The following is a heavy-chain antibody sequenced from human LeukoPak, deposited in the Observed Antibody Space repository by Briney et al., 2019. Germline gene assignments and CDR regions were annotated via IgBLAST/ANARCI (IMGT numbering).Heavy chain of an antibody. V-gene: IGHV3-30*02. CDR1: GFTFTSFG. CDR2: IRNDGDVI. Sequence: PGGSLRLSCAASGFTFTSFGMHWVRQAPGKGLEWVAFIRNDGDVIYYTDSVKGRFTISRDNSKNSLYLQMNSLRAEDTALYYCAKDIERITMMVFDYWGQGTLVTVSS. D-gene: IGHD3-22*01. CDR3: AKDIERITMMVFDY. J-gene: IGHJ4*02.